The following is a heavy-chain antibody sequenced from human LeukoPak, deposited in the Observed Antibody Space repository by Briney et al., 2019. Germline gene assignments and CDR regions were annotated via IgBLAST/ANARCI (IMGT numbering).Heavy chain of an antibody. V-gene: IGHV1-18*01. CDR1: GYTFTNYG. CDR2: ISAYSGNT. D-gene: IGHD3-22*01. Sequence: ASVKVSCKASGYTFTNYGISWVRQAPGQGLEWMGWISAYSGNTNYAQKLQGRVTMTTDTSTSTAYMELRSLRSDDTAVYFCARHRLHRIYYDTTGYYHDACDIWGQGTMVTVSS. J-gene: IGHJ3*02. CDR3: ARHRLHRIYYDTTGYYHDACDI.